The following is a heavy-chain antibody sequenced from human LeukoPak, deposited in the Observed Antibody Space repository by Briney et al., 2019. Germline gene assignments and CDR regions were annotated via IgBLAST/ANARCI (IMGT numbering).Heavy chain of an antibody. CDR1: GFTFSSYA. CDR3: AKDISRYAFGGVIVN. D-gene: IGHD3-16*02. V-gene: IGHV3-48*04. Sequence: PGGSLRLSCAASGFTFSSYAMSWVRQAPGKGLEWVSHISSSSSTIYYADSVKGRFTISRDNAQNSLYLQMNSLRTEDTALYYCAKDISRYAFGGVIVNWGQGTLVTVSS. J-gene: IGHJ4*02. CDR2: ISSSSSTI.